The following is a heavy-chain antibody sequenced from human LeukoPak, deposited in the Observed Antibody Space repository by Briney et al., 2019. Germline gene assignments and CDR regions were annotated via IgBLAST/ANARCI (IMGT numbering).Heavy chain of an antibody. CDR3: ARLRSGSSLYYFDY. CDR2: INTKTGNP. CDR1: GYTFTSNA. Sequence: ASVKVSCKASGYTFTSNAMNWVRQAPGQGLEWMGWINTKTGNPTYAQGFTGRFVFSLDTSVSTAYLQISSLKAEDTAVYYCARLRSGSSLYYFDYWGQGTLVTVSS. V-gene: IGHV7-4-1*02. D-gene: IGHD1-26*01. J-gene: IGHJ4*02.